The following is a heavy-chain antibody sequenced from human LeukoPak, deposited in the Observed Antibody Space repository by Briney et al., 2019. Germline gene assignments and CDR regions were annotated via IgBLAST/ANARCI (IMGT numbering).Heavy chain of an antibody. CDR1: GFTFSRYP. J-gene: IGHJ4*02. CDR3: ARDLSGTADYYFEY. V-gene: IGHV3-30-3*01. Sequence: GGSLRLSCAASGFTFSRYPMHWVRQAPSKGLEWVAVLSSDGADKHYADSVKGRFTISRDNSKNTLYLQMNSLRGEDTAVYYCARDLSGTADYYFEYWGQGTLVTVSS. CDR2: LSSDGADK. D-gene: IGHD2-21*02.